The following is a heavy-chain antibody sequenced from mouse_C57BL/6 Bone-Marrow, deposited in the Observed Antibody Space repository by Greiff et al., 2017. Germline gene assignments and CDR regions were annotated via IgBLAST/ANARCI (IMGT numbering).Heavy chain of an antibody. V-gene: IGHV8-8*01. CDR2: ICWDDDK. CDR3: ARIERNDYVYAMDY. D-gene: IGHD2-4*01. CDR1: GFSLSTFGMG. Sequence: QVTLKVCGPGLLQPSQTLSLTCSFSGFSLSTFGMGVGWIRQPSGKGLEWLAHICWDDDKYYNPALKSRLTISKDTSKNQVFLKIANVDTADTATYYCARIERNDYVYAMDYWGQGTSVTVSS. J-gene: IGHJ4*01.